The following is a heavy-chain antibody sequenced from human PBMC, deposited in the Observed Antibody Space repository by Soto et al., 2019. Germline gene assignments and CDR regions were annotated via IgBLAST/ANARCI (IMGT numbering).Heavy chain of an antibody. D-gene: IGHD6-19*01. CDR2: INAYKGNT. J-gene: IGHJ4*02. Sequence: QVQLVQSGAEVKKPGASVKVSCKASGYTFTSYGISWVRQAPGQGLEWMGWINAYKGNTNYAQKFQGRVTTTTDTSTSTAYMELRSLRSDDTAVFYCARDPVAGTYFDYWGQGTLVTVSS. CDR1: GYTFTSYG. V-gene: IGHV1-18*01. CDR3: ARDPVAGTYFDY.